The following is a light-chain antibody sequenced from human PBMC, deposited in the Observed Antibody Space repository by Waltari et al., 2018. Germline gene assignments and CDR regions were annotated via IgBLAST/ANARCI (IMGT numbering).Light chain of an antibody. Sequence: SSELTQDPAVSVALGQTVRITCQGASLRASYASWYQQKSGQAPILVLFGKNKRPSGIPDRFSGYNSETTTSLTITGDQAEDEADYYCSSRDSSASHVLFAGGTKLTVL. CDR1: SLRASY. V-gene: IGLV3-19*01. CDR3: SSRDSSASHVL. J-gene: IGLJ2*01. CDR2: GKN.